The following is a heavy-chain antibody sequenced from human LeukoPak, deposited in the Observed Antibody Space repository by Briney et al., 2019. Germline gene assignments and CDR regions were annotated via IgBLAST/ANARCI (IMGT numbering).Heavy chain of an antibody. CDR1: GFTFSSNW. V-gene: IGHV3-7*01. CDR3: ARDLDYHDATGYYRQFDY. Sequence: GGSLRLSCAASGFTFSSNWMTWVRQAPGKGLEWVANIKQDGSEKYYVDSVKGRFTISRDNAKNSLYLQMNSLRGEDTAVCYCARDLDYHDATGYYRQFDYWGQGTLVTVSS. CDR2: IKQDGSEK. D-gene: IGHD3-22*01. J-gene: IGHJ4*02.